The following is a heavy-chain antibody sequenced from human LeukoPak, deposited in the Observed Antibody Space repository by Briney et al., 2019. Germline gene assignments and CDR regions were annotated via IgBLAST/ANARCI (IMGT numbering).Heavy chain of an antibody. CDR2: IHSSGIT. D-gene: IGHD1-7*01. CDR3: ARAFKPGELRPDFFDC. Sequence: SETLSLTCTVSGGSINNYYWSWIRQPPGRGLEWIGYIHSSGITYYNPSLRSRVTMSLDTSKSQFSLRLTSVTAADTAVYYCARAFKPGELRPDFFDCWGQGSLVTVSS. CDR1: GGSINNYY. V-gene: IGHV4-59*12. J-gene: IGHJ4*02.